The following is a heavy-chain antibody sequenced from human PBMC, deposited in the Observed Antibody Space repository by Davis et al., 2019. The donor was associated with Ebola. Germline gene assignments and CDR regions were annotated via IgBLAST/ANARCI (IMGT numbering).Heavy chain of an antibody. D-gene: IGHD3-10*01. Sequence: ASVKVSCKSSGYSFNTHGFSWVRQAPGQGLEWMGRIIPMLGTANYAQKFQGRVTMTRNTSISTAYMELSSLRSEDTAVYYCARLVGEFYFYGMDVWGKGTTVTVSS. CDR1: GYSFNTHG. V-gene: IGHV1-8*02. CDR2: IIPMLGTA. CDR3: ARLVGEFYFYGMDV. J-gene: IGHJ6*04.